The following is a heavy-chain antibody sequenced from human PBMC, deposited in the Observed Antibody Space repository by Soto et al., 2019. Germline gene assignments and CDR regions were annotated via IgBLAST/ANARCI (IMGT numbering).Heavy chain of an antibody. CDR3: ASVVVVADSFYYGMDV. CDR2: IIPIFGTA. Sequence: SVKVSCKASGGTFSSYAISWVRQAPGQGLEWMGGIIPIFGTANYAQKFQGRVTITADKSTSTAYMELSSLRSEDTAVYYCASVVVVADSFYYGMDVWGQGTTVTVSS. V-gene: IGHV1-69*06. J-gene: IGHJ6*02. CDR1: GGTFSSYA. D-gene: IGHD2-15*01.